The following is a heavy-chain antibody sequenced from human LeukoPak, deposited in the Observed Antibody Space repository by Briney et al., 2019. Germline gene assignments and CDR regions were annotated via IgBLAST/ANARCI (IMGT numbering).Heavy chain of an antibody. CDR1: GGSISSYY. V-gene: IGHV4-59*01. J-gene: IGHJ4*02. CDR2: IYYSGST. D-gene: IGHD3-16*01. Sequence: PSETLSLTCTVSGGSISSYYWSWIRQPPGKGLEWIGYIYYSGSTNYNPSLKSRVTISVDTSKNQFSLKLSSVTAADTAVYYCARGIMITFGGYFDYWGQGTLVTVSS. CDR3: ARGIMITFGGYFDY.